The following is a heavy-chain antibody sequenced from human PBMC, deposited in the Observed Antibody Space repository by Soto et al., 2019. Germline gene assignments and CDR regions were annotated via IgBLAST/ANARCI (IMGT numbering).Heavy chain of an antibody. Sequence: QVQLQESGPGLVKPSETLSLTCTVSGGSVSSGSYYWSWIRQPPGKGLEWIGYIYYSGSTNYNPSPKSRVTISVDTSKTRFSLKQSSVTAADAAVYYCARGDYYDRSDWGQGALVTVSS. CDR2: IYYSGST. CDR3: ARGDYYDRSD. D-gene: IGHD3-22*01. CDR1: GGSVSSGSYY. V-gene: IGHV4-61*01. J-gene: IGHJ1*01.